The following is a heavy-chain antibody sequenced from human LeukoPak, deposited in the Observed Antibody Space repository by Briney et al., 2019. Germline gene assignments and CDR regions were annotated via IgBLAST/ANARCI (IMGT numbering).Heavy chain of an antibody. CDR3: ARGRDGYPGGY. CDR2: ISSTKTYI. D-gene: IGHD5-24*01. V-gene: IGHV3-21*01. CDR1: GFIFSSYT. J-gene: IGHJ4*02. Sequence: GGSLRLSCSASGFIFSSYTMHWVGQAPGKGLEWVSSISSTKTYIYYADSVKGRFTISRDNAKNSLYLQLNRLIAEDTAMYYCARGRDGYPGGYWGQGTLVTVSS.